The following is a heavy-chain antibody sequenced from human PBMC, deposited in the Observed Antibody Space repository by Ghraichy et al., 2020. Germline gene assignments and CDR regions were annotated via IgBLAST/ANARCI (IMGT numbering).Heavy chain of an antibody. Sequence: SETLSLTCTVSGGSISSSSYYWGWIRQPPGKGLEWIGSIYYSGSTYYNPSLKSLVTIAVDTSKNQFSLKLSSVTAADTAVYYYARVYSSSLAWFDPWGQGTLVTVSS. CDR3: ARVYSSSLAWFDP. CDR1: GGSISSSSYY. J-gene: IGHJ5*02. D-gene: IGHD6-6*01. CDR2: IYYSGST. V-gene: IGHV4-39*01.